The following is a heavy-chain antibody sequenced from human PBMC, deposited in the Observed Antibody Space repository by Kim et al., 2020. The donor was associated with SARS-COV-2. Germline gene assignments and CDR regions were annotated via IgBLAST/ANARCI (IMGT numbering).Heavy chain of an antibody. Sequence: ASVKVSCKASGYTFTSYAMNWVRQAPGQGLEWMGWINTNTGNPTYAQGFTGRFVFSLDTSVSTAYLQISSLKAEDTAVYYCARDVGAIRFLEWLESYYYYGMDVWGQGTTVTVSS. CDR3: ARDVGAIRFLEWLESYYYYGMDV. V-gene: IGHV7-4-1*02. J-gene: IGHJ6*02. D-gene: IGHD3-3*01. CDR1: GYTFTSYA. CDR2: INTNTGNP.